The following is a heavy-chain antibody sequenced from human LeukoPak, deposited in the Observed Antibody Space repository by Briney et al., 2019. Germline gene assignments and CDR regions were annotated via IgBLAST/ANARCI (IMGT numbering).Heavy chain of an antibody. CDR3: ARDAPYSSSSSFDY. CDR2: ISYDGSDK. V-gene: IGHV3-30*04. J-gene: IGHJ4*02. Sequence: GGSLRLSCAASGFTFSSYAMHWVRQAPGKGLEWVAVISYDGSDKYYADSVKGRFTISRDNSKNTLYLQMNSLRAEDTAVYYCARDAPYSSSSSFDYWGQGTLVTVSS. D-gene: IGHD6-6*01. CDR1: GFTFSSYA.